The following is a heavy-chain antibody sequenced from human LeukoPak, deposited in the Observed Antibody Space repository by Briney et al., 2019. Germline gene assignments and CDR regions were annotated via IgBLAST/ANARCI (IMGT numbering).Heavy chain of an antibody. CDR1: AFIFSGHW. Sequence: PGGSLRLSCEGSAFIFSGHWMNWVRQAPGKGLEWVANIKRDGSEKYYVDSVKGRFTISRDNAKNSLYLQMNSLRAEDTAVYYCARARRGRGYSRPEDYWGQGTLVTVSS. D-gene: IGHD6-13*01. V-gene: IGHV3-7*03. CDR2: IKRDGSEK. J-gene: IGHJ4*02. CDR3: ARARRGRGYSRPEDY.